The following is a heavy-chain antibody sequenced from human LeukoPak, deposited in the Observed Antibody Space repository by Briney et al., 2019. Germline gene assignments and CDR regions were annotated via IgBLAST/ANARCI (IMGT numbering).Heavy chain of an antibody. CDR2: INPNSGGT. D-gene: IGHD4-17*01. J-gene: IGHJ4*02. CDR1: GYTFTGYY. CDR3: ARALTTVTTISMY. Sequence: ASVKVSCKASGYTFTGYYMHWVRQAPGQGLEWIGWINPNSGGTNYAQKFQGRVTMTRDTSIGTAYMELSRLRSDDTAVYYCARALTTVTTISMYWGQGTLVTVSS. V-gene: IGHV1-2*02.